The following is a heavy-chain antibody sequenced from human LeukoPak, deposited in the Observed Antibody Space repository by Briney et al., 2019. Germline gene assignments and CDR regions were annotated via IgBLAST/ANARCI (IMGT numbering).Heavy chain of an antibody. CDR3: ARESVPFGEFPSPSH. Sequence: SETLSLTCTVSGGSISSYYWSWIRQPAGKGLEWIGRIYTSGSTNYNPSLKSRVTMSVDTSKNQFSLKLSSVTAADTAVYYCARESVPFGEFPSPSHWGQGTLVTVSS. CDR1: GGSISSYY. CDR2: IYTSGST. D-gene: IGHD3-10*01. J-gene: IGHJ4*02. V-gene: IGHV4-4*07.